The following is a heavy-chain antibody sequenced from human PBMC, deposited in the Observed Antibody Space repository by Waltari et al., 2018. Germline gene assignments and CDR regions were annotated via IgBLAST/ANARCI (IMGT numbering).Heavy chain of an antibody. V-gene: IGHV6-1*01. Sequence: VQLQQSGPGLVKPSQTLSLTCAISGDSVSINSLVWHWIRQSPSRVLEWLGRTYYRSKWSYDYELSVKGRITISPDTSKNQFSLQLNSMTPEDTAVYYCARSTSSTFDSWGQGTLVTVSP. CDR2: TYYRSKWSY. CDR1: GDSVSINSLV. D-gene: IGHD2-2*01. J-gene: IGHJ4*02. CDR3: ARSTSSTFDS.